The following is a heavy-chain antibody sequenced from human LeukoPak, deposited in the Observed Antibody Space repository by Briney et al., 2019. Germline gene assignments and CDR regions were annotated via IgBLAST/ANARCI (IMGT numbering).Heavy chain of an antibody. V-gene: IGHV1-8*01. CDR2: MNPNSGNT. CDR1: GYTFTSYD. CDR3: ASEDEHGLWFDP. D-gene: IGHD2-21*01. Sequence: ASVKVSCKASGYTFTSYDINWVRQATGQGLEWMGWMNPNSGNTGYARKFQGRVTMTRNTSISTAYMELSSLRSEDTAVYYCASEDEHGLWFDPWGQGTLVTVSS. J-gene: IGHJ5*02.